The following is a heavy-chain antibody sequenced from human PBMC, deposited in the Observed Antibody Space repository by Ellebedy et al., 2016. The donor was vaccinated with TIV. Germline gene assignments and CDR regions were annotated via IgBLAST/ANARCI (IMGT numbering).Heavy chain of an antibody. CDR3: TRGFYEKFDP. J-gene: IGHJ5*02. D-gene: IGHD5/OR15-5a*01. CDR2: ISGYNGDT. V-gene: IGHV1-18*04. Sequence: ASVKVSCKASGYTFTKYGISWVRQAPGRGLEWMGWISGYNGDTNYAQKFQGRVTMTIDTSTSTVYMELRSLSFDDTAVYYCTRGFYEKFDPWGQGTLVTVS. CDR1: GYTFTKYG.